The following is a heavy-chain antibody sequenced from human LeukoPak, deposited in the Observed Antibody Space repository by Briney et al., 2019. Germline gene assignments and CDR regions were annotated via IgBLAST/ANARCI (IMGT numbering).Heavy chain of an antibody. V-gene: IGHV4-4*02. CDR3: ASSTPYGDYVTEYFQH. CDR2: IYHSETT. CDR1: GFTFSNAW. J-gene: IGHJ1*01. Sequence: GSLRLSCAASGFTFSNAWMSWVRQAPGKGLEWIGYIYHSETTYYNPSLKSRVTISVDRSKNQFSLRLGSVTAADTAVYYCASSTPYGDYVTEYFQHWGQGTLVTVSS. D-gene: IGHD4-17*01.